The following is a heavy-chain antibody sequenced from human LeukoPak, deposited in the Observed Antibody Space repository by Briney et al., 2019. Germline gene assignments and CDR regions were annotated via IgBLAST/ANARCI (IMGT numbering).Heavy chain of an antibody. D-gene: IGHD3-22*01. CDR3: AKEKYYYDTSGYYPLDN. CDR2: ISGSGYTT. CDR1: GFTFDNYA. V-gene: IGHV3-23*01. Sequence: GGSLRLSCAASGFTFDNYAMTWVRQAPGKGLEWVSSISGSGYTTYYADSVKGRFTVSRDNSRNTLFLQMNSLRADDTAIYYCAKEKYYYDTSGYYPLDNWGQGTLVTVFS. J-gene: IGHJ4*02.